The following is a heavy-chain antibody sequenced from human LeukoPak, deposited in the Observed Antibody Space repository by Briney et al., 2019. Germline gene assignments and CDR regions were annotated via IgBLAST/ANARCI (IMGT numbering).Heavy chain of an antibody. CDR1: GFTFSSYG. Sequence: PGGSLRLSCAASGFTFSSYGMSWVRQAPGKGLEWVSAISGSGGSTGYADSVKGRFTISRDNAKNSLYLQMNSLRAEDTALYYCARGLVAATVHWGQGTLVTVSS. CDR2: ISGSGGST. V-gene: IGHV3-20*04. CDR3: ARGLVAATVH. D-gene: IGHD2-15*01. J-gene: IGHJ4*02.